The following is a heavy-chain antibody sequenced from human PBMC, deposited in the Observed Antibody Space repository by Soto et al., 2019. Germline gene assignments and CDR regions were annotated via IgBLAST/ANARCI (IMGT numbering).Heavy chain of an antibody. V-gene: IGHV3-7*01. CDR3: ARTTWSGYYYTTFYFDY. CDR1: GFTFGSYW. J-gene: IGHJ4*02. Sequence: EVQLVESGGGLVQPGGSLRLSCAVSGFTFGSYWMTWVRQAPGKGLEWVANIKQDGSEKDSVDSVKGRFTISRDNAKNSLYLQMNSLRAEDTAVYYCARTTWSGYYYTTFYFDYWGQGTLVTVSS. CDR2: IKQDGSEK. D-gene: IGHD3-22*01.